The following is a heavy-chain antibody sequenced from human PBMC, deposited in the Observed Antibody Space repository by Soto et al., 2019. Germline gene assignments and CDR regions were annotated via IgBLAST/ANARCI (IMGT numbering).Heavy chain of an antibody. J-gene: IGHJ6*02. CDR2: IIPIFGTA. CDR3: ARDREKYSSSWFYYYYYGMDV. Sequence: ASVKVSCKASGGTFSSYAISWVRQAPGQGLEWMGGIIPIFGTANYAQKFQGRVTITADESTSTAYMELSSLRSEDTAVYYCARDREKYSSSWFYYYYYGMDVWGQGTTVTVSS. CDR1: GGTFSSYA. V-gene: IGHV1-69*13. D-gene: IGHD6-13*01.